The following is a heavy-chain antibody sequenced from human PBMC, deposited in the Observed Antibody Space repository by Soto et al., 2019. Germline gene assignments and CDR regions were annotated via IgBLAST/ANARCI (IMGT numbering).Heavy chain of an antibody. V-gene: IGHV4-31*03. D-gene: IGHD1-26*01. CDR3: ARIAKQGARLDF. CDR1: GYSISSGGYY. CDR2: IDYSGST. Sequence: QVQLQESGPGLVKPSQTLSLTCTVSGYSISSGGYYWSWIRQHPGKGLEWIGYIDYSGSTYYNPSLKSRVTMSLDTSMNQFSLNLSSVTAADAAMFYCARIAKQGARLDFWGQGTLVTVSS. J-gene: IGHJ4*02.